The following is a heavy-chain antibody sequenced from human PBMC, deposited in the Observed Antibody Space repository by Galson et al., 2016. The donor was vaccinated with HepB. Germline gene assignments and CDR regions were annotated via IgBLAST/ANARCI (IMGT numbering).Heavy chain of an antibody. V-gene: IGHV3-7*03. Sequence: SLRLSCAASGFTFSSYWMSWVRQAPGKGPEWVANIKQDGSEIYYVDSVKGRFTISRDNAKNTLYLQMNSLRAEDTAVYHCTFLSQAAPRPTSIDYWGRGTLVTVSS. CDR3: TFLSQAAPRPTSIDY. D-gene: IGHD6-13*01. CDR1: GFTFSSYW. CDR2: IKQDGSEI. J-gene: IGHJ4*02.